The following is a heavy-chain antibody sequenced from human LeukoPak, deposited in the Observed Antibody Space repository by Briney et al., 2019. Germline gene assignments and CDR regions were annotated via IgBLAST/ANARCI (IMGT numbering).Heavy chain of an antibody. CDR2: IYYSGST. Sequence: SETLSLTCTVSGGSISSYYWSWIRQPPGKGLEWIGHIYYSGSTNYNPSLKSRVTISVDTSKHQFSLKLSSVTAADTAVYYCARAQITTSGSNWFDPWGQGTLVTVSS. D-gene: IGHD4-11*01. CDR1: GGSISSYY. CDR3: ARAQITTSGSNWFDP. V-gene: IGHV4-59*01. J-gene: IGHJ5*02.